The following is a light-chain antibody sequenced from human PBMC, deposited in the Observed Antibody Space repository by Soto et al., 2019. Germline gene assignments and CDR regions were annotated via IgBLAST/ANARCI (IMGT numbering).Light chain of an antibody. Sequence: AIRMTQSPSSFSASTGDRVTITCRASQGISSYLAWYQQKPGKAPKLLVYAASTLQYGVPSRFSDSRSGTDFTLTISCLQSEDFATYFCQQYYTYPQTFGQGTKLEIK. CDR2: AAS. CDR3: QQYYTYPQT. CDR1: QGISSY. J-gene: IGKJ2*01. V-gene: IGKV1-8*01.